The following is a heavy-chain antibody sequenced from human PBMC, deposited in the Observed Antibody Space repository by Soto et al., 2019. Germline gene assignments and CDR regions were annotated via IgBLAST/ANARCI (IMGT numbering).Heavy chain of an antibody. V-gene: IGHV4-31*03. CDR2: IDDSGYT. D-gene: IGHD3-3*01. CDR1: GGSISTGGYY. CDR3: ARKQAGFFYGIDY. Sequence: PSETLSLTCTVSGGSISTGGYYWGWIRQYPGKGLEWLAYIDDSGYTFYNPSLQSRLTLSMDTSKNQFSLNLSSATAADTAVYFCARKQAGFFYGIDYWGQGTLVTVSS. J-gene: IGHJ4*02.